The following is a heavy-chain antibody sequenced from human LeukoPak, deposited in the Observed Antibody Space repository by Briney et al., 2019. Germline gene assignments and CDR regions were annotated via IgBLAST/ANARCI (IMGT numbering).Heavy chain of an antibody. CDR1: GGTFSSYA. CDR2: IIPIFGTP. D-gene: IGHD6-19*01. J-gene: IGHJ4*02. Sequence: SVKVSCKASGGTFSSYAISWVRQAPGQGLEWMGGIIPIFGTPNYAQKFQGRVTITADESTNTAYMELSSLRSEDTAVYYCARDESPLGRWLVHGVYWGQGTLVTVSS. V-gene: IGHV1-69*13. CDR3: ARDESPLGRWLVHGVY.